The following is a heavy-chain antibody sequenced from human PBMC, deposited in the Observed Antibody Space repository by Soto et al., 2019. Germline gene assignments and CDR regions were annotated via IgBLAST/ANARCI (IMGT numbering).Heavy chain of an antibody. Sequence: SETLSLTCSVSGGSINSGNYYWSWIRQHPGKGLEWIGYISYSGSAHYNPSLRSRVFISVDTSRNQFSLKLSSVTAADTAVYYCARRRCTTTTCFDPWGQGTLVTVSS. CDR2: ISYSGSA. V-gene: IGHV4-31*03. D-gene: IGHD2-2*01. CDR3: ARRRCTTTTCFDP. J-gene: IGHJ5*02. CDR1: GGSINSGNYY.